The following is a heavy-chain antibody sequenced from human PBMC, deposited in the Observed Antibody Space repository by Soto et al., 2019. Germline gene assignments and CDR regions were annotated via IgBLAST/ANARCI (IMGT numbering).Heavy chain of an antibody. D-gene: IGHD3-10*01. CDR1: GFTFSSYS. CDR3: AKKVNSGPGSQYFDY. J-gene: IGHJ4*02. CDR2: FRTGGDDGTT. V-gene: IGHV3-23*01. Sequence: GGSLRLSCAASGFTFSSYSMSWVRQAPGKGLEWVSGFRTGGDDGTTYYADSVKGRFTISRDNSKNTLFLQMNSLRAEDTAIYYCAKKVNSGPGSQYFDYWGQETLVTVSS.